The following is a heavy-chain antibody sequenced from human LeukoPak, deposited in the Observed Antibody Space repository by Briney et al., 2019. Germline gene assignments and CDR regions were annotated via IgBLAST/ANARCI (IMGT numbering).Heavy chain of an antibody. V-gene: IGHV3-7*01. Sequence: PGGSLRLSCAASEFTFSSYWMIWVRQARGKGLEWVANINQDGSKKYYVDSVKGRFTISRDNAKNSLYLQMNSLRAEDTAVYYCAGSWSPYDAFDIWGQGTMVTVSS. D-gene: IGHD6-13*01. CDR3: AGSWSPYDAFDI. CDR2: INQDGSKK. J-gene: IGHJ3*02. CDR1: EFTFSSYW.